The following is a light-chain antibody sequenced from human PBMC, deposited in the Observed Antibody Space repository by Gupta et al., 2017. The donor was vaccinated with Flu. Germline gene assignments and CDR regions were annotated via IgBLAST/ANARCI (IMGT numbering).Light chain of an antibody. CDR2: KAS. CDR1: QTVNDR. Sequence: TCRASQTVNDRLAWYQQKPGKAPKVMIYKASNLESGVPSRFSGSGFGTEFTLTISSLQPDDFATYYCQQYDTFSTTFGQGTKLEIK. J-gene: IGKJ2*01. V-gene: IGKV1-5*03. CDR3: QQYDTFSTT.